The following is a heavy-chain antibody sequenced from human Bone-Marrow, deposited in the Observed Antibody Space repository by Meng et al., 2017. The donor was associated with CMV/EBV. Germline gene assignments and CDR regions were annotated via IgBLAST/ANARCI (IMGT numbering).Heavy chain of an antibody. CDR1: GFSLSTSGMR. V-gene: IGHV2-70D*14. D-gene: IGHD6-19*01. Sequence: SGPTLVKPTQTLTLTCTFSGFSLSTSGMRVSWIRQPPGKALEWLARIDWDDDKFYSTSLKTRLTISKDTSKNQVVLTMTNMDPVDTATYYCARTPPIAVAGTGFDYWGQGTLVTSPQ. CDR2: IDWDDDK. J-gene: IGHJ4*02. CDR3: ARTPPIAVAGTGFDY.